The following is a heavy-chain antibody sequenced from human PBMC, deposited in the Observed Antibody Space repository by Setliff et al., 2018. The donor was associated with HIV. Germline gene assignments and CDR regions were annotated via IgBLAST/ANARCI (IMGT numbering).Heavy chain of an antibody. V-gene: IGHV1-2*06. CDR3: ARAHFLVAMTRNWFDP. J-gene: IGHJ5*02. CDR1: GYMFSGFH. D-gene: IGHD5-12*01. Sequence: ASVKVSCKASGYMFSGFHMHWVRQAAGQGLEWMGRINPNSGGTNYLKKFQDRVIMTRDTSTSTAHMELIRPRFDDTAVYYCARAHFLVAMTRNWFDPWGQGTPVTVSS. CDR2: INPNSGGT.